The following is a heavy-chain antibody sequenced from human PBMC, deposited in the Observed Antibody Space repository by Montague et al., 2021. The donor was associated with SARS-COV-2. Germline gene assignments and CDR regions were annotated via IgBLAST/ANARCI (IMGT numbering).Heavy chain of an antibody. J-gene: IGHJ4*02. V-gene: IGHV3-74*01. CDR1: GFTFNHYW. D-gene: IGHD3-22*01. CDR3: ANYDSSSYVSLGY. Sequence: SLRLSCAASGFTFNHYWMHWVRQAPGKGLVWVSRINGDGNGRNYXXSLKGRFTISRDNAKKTLYLQMNSLRAEDTAVYYCANYDSSSYVSLGYWGQGTLVTVSS. CDR2: INGDGNGR.